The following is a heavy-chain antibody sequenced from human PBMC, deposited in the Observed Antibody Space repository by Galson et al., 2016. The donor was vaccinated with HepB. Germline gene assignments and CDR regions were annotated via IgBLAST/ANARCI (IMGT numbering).Heavy chain of an antibody. CDR1: GSSFSSHW. D-gene: IGHD6-13*01. Sequence: SLRLSCAASGSSFSSHWMSWVRQGPGKGLEWVGNIKDDGSEKNYIDSVKGRLSISRDNARNSLYLQMNSLRVEDTAVYYCTADFGYSNYDWGQGTLVTVSS. CDR3: TADFGYSNYD. CDR2: IKDDGSEK. V-gene: IGHV3-7*01. J-gene: IGHJ1*01.